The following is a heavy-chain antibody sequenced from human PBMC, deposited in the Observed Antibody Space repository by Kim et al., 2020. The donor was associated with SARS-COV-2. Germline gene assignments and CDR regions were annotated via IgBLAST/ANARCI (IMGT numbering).Heavy chain of an antibody. Sequence: SKTDYVDSMKGRFTITRDNAKNSMYLQLNSLRVEETAVYVCARSGNFFGYWGQGTLVTVSS. J-gene: IGHJ4*02. V-gene: IGHV3-7*01. CDR2: SKT. CDR3: ARSGNFFGY.